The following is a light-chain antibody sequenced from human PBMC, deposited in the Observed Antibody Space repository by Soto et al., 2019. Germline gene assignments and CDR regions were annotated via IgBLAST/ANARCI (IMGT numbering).Light chain of an antibody. CDR2: GAS. Sequence: DIVLTQYPGTLSLSPGERATLSCRSSQSATSSYLARYQHKPCQAPRLLIYGASNRATGSPDRFSGSGSGTDFTLTICGLEPEDFAVYYCHQYGSSPRTFGQGTKVEIK. CDR1: QSATSSY. CDR3: HQYGSSPRT. J-gene: IGKJ1*01. V-gene: IGKV3-20*01.